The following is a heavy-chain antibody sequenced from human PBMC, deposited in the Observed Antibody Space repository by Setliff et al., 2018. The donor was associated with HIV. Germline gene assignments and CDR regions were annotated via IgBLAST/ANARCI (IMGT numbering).Heavy chain of an antibody. V-gene: IGHV1-18*04. J-gene: IGHJ4*02. Sequence: ASVKVSCKTFGYRFTDFYVNWVRQAPGQGLEWMGWISAYNGNTNYAQKLQGRVTMTTDTSTSTAYMELRSLRSDDTAVYYCARSLYDSSDYPMTYWGQGTLVTVSS. D-gene: IGHD3-22*01. CDR1: GYRFTDFY. CDR2: ISAYNGNT. CDR3: ARSLYDSSDYPMTY.